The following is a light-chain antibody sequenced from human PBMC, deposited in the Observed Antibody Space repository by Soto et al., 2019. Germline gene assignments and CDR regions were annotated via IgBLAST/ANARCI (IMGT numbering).Light chain of an antibody. CDR2: DSS. J-gene: IGKJ4*01. V-gene: IGKV1-33*01. Sequence: DIQMTQSPSFLSASVGDSVTITCQASQDISNYLNWYQHKPGKDPKLLIYDSSNLETGVPSRFGGSGSGTQFTFTISSLQSEDFETYYCKQHDDLTLPFGGGTKVEIK. CDR1: QDISNY. CDR3: KQHDDLTLP.